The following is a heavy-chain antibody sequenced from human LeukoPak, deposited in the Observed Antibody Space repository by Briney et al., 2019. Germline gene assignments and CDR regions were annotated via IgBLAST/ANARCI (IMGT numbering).Heavy chain of an antibody. CDR2: IYHSGST. CDR3: ARDRYQQLEDAFDI. J-gene: IGHJ3*02. D-gene: IGHD6-13*01. V-gene: IGHV4-38-2*02. CDR1: GYSISRGYY. Sequence: PSETLSLTCTVSGYSISRGYYWGWIRQPPGKGLEWIGSIYHSGSTYYNPSLKSRVTISVDTSKNQFSLKLSSVTAADTAVYYCARDRYQQLEDAFDIWGQGTMVTVSS.